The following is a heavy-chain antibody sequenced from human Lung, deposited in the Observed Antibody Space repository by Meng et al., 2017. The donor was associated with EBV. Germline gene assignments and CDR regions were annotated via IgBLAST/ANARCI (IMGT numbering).Heavy chain of an antibody. CDR2: ISAYNGNT. J-gene: IGHJ4*02. Sequence: QVRRVESGAEVKKPGASVKVSCKASGYTFTSYGISWVRQAPGQGLEWMGWISAYNGNTNYAQKLQGRVTMTTDTSTSTAYMELRSLRSDDTAVYYCARDLTYCSGGSCYPTTIDYWGQGTLVTVSS. V-gene: IGHV1-18*01. D-gene: IGHD2-15*01. CDR1: GYTFTSYG. CDR3: ARDLTYCSGGSCYPTTIDY.